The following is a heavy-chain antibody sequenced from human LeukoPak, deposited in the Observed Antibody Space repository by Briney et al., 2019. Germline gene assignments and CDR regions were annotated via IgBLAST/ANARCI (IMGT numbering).Heavy chain of an antibody. Sequence: GGSLRLSCAASGFTFDDYAMHWVRQAPGKGLEWVSGISWNSGSIGYAGSVKGRFTISRDNAKNSLYLQMNSLRAEDTALYYCAKAATYDILTGYKDWGQGTLVTVSS. CDR1: GFTFDDYA. CDR2: ISWNSGSI. J-gene: IGHJ4*02. D-gene: IGHD3-9*01. V-gene: IGHV3-9*01. CDR3: AKAATYDILTGYKD.